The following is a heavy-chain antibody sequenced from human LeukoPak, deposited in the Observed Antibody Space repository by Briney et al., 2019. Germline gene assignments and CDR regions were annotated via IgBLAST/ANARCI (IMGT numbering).Heavy chain of an antibody. Sequence: SETLSLTCAVYGGSFSYYWSWIRQPPGKGLEWIGEINHSGNTNYNPSLKSRVTMSVDTSKKQFSLKLNSVTAADTAVYYCARDGESNYYYYMDVWGKGTTVTISS. V-gene: IGHV4-34*10. CDR1: GGSFSYY. CDR3: ARDGESNYYYYMDV. D-gene: IGHD3-10*01. J-gene: IGHJ6*03. CDR2: INHSGNT.